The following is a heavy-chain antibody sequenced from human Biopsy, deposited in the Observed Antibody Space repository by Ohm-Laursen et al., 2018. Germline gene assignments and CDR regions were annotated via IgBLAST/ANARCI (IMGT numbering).Heavy chain of an antibody. Sequence: SLRLSCAASGFTFSHHSMNWVRQAPGKGLEWISYISSSSGTRYHADSVNGRFNISRDNAKNSLLLQMNRLRVEDTAVYYCARAYSRGDYWGQGTLVTVSS. CDR1: GFTFSHHS. J-gene: IGHJ4*02. CDR3: ARAYSRGDY. CDR2: ISSSSGTR. V-gene: IGHV3-48*04. D-gene: IGHD2-15*01.